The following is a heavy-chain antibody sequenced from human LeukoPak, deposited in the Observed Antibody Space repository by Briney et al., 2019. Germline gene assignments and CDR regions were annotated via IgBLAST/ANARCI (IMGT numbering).Heavy chain of an antibody. D-gene: IGHD6-13*01. CDR2: IYYTGST. J-gene: IGHJ4*02. CDR3: ARGGRYSSSWYHDY. Sequence: SETLSLTCTVSGGSISSYYWSWIRQPPGKGLEWIGYIYYTGSTDYNPSLKSRVAISVDTSKNQFSLKLSSVTAADTTVYYCARGGRYSSSWYHDYWGQGTLVTVSS. V-gene: IGHV4-59*12. CDR1: GGSISSYY.